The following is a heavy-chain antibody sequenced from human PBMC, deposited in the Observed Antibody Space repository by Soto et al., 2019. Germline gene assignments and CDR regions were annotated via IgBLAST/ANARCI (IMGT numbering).Heavy chain of an antibody. J-gene: IGHJ3*02. CDR1: GGSISSGGYY. D-gene: IGHD3-22*01. CDR2: IYYSGST. V-gene: IGHV4-31*03. Sequence: QVQLQESGPGLVKPSQTLSLTCTVSGGSISSGGYYWSWIRQHPGKGLEWIGYIYYSGSTYYNPSLKRRVTISVDTSKNQFSLKLSSVTAADTAVYYCARGAPRRAITMIVVVDAFDIWGQGTMVTVSS. CDR3: ARGAPRRAITMIVVVDAFDI.